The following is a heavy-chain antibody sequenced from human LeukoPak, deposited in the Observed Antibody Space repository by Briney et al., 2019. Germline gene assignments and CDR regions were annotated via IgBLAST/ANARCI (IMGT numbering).Heavy chain of an antibody. V-gene: IGHV3-23*01. CDR1: GFTFSSYA. CDR2: ISGSGGST. Sequence: GGSLRLSCAVSGFTFSSYAMSWVRQAPGKGLGWVSGISGSGGSTYYADSVKGRFTISRDNSKKTLYLQMNSLRGEDTAVYYCASHMTTVTTGGDYWGQGTLVTVSS. D-gene: IGHD4-17*01. CDR3: ASHMTTVTTGGDY. J-gene: IGHJ4*02.